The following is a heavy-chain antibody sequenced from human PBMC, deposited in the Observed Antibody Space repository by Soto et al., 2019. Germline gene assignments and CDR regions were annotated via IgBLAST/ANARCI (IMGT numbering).Heavy chain of an antibody. CDR1: GFTFSDYA. CDR3: VRDYVMDV. J-gene: IGHJ6*02. V-gene: IGHV3-23*01. CDR2: ISKSSGSK. Sequence: GGSLRLSCTASGFTFSDYAMGWVRLAPGKGLEWVSTISKSSGSKYYADSVRGRFAVSRGNSRNILYLQMNSLRAGDTAVYYCVRDYVMDVWGQGTTVTVSS.